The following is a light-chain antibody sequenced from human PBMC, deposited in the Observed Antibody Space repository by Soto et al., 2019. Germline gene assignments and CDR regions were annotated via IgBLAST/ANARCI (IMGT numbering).Light chain of an antibody. CDR1: SSDVGGYNY. V-gene: IGLV2-14*01. CDR3: TSYTIISTVV. CDR2: DVS. J-gene: IGLJ2*01. Sequence: QSALTQPASVSGSPGQSITISCTGTSSDVGGYNYVSWYQQHPGKAPKVMIYDVSNRPSGVSNRFSGSKSGNTASLTISGLQAEDEADYYCTSYTIISTVVFGGGTKLTVL.